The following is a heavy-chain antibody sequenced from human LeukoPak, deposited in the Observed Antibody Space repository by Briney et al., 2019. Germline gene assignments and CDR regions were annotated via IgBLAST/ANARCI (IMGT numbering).Heavy chain of an antibody. J-gene: IGHJ4*02. D-gene: IGHD6-13*01. Sequence: GASVKVSCKASGYTFTGYYMHWVRQAPGQGLEWMGWINPNSGGTNYAQKFQGRVTMTRDTSISTAYMELSRLRSDDTAVYYCARGGAYSSSWDYYFDYWGQGTLVTVSS. CDR1: GYTFTGYY. CDR2: INPNSGGT. CDR3: ARGGAYSSSWDYYFDY. V-gene: IGHV1-2*02.